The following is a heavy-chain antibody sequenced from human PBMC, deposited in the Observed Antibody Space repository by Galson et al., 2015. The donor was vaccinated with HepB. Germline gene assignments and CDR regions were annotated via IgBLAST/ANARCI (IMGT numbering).Heavy chain of an antibody. D-gene: IGHD6-19*01. V-gene: IGHV3-74*01. CDR3: TRELYGSSDD. CDR1: GFTFSSNW. CDR2: IHSDGSSI. J-gene: IGHJ4*02. Sequence: SLRLSCAASGFTFSSNWMQWVRQVPGKGLVWVSRIHSDGSSISYADSVKGRFTISRDNAKNTLYLQMNSLRAEDTAVYYCTRELYGSSDDWGQGTLVTVSS.